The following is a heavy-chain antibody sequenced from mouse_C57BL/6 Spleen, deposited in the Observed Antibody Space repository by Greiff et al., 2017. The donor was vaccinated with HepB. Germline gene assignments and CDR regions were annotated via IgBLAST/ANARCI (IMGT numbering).Heavy chain of an antibody. CDR3: TRGVDWFAY. Sequence: QVQLKESGAELVRPGASVTLSCKASGYTFTDYEMHWVKQTPVHGLEWIGAIDPETGGTAYNQKFKGKAILTADKSSSTAYMELRSLTSEDSAVYYCTRGVDWFAYWGQGTLVTVSA. J-gene: IGHJ3*01. CDR1: GYTFTDYE. V-gene: IGHV1-15*01. D-gene: IGHD1-1*02. CDR2: IDPETGGT.